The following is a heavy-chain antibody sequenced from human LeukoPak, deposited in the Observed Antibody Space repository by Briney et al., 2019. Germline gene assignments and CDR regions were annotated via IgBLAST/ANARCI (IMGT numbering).Heavy chain of an antibody. CDR2: INYSGSRN. J-gene: IGHJ6*02. CDR3: GRSGLTGMRLYARKDDYYYGMDV. V-gene: IGHV4-39*01. Sequence: PSETLYLTCTVSGGSISSSSYYWNWIRQSPGKGLEWIGEINYSGSRNYNNPSLKSRVTISVDPSKNQFSLKLTSVTAADTAVYYCGRSGLTGMRLYARKDDYYYGMDVWGQGATVTVSS. D-gene: IGHD2-2*02. CDR1: GGSISSSSYY.